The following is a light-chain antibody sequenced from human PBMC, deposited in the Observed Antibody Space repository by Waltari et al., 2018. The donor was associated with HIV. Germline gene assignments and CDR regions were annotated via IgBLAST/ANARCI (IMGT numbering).Light chain of an antibody. J-gene: IGLJ2*01. Sequence: QSVLTQPASVSGSPGQSITISCTGTSSDIGGYNYVSWYQQHTGKAPKLMIFDASNRPSGISNRFSGSKSGSTASLTISGLQADDEAHYFCSSFSITSTLVVFGGGTKLTVL. CDR2: DAS. CDR3: SSFSITSTLVV. CDR1: SSDIGGYNY. V-gene: IGLV2-14*03.